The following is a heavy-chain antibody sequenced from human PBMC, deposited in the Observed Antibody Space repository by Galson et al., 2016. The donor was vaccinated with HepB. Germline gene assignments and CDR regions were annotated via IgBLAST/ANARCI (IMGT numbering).Heavy chain of an antibody. V-gene: IGHV3-23*01. CDR3: ARAIDYWYFDL. J-gene: IGHJ2*01. CDR1: GFTFSSYA. Sequence: SLRLSCAASGFTFSSYAMNWVRQVPGKGLQWVSSVTGSGGLTYHSDSVKGRFTVSRDTSKNTLYLQMTSLSVGDTAVYYCARAIDYWYFDLWGRGTLVTVSS. CDR2: VTGSGGLT.